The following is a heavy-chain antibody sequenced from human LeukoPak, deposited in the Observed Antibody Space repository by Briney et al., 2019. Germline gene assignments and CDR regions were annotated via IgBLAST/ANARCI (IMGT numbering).Heavy chain of an antibody. CDR3: VRAIAARTPLFDY. D-gene: IGHD6-6*01. Sequence: GGSLRLSCAASGFTFSDYYMSWIRQAPGKGLEWVSYISSSGSTIYYADSVKGRFTISRDNAKNSLYLQMNSLRAEDTAVYYCVRAIAARTPLFDYWGQGTLVTVSS. CDR1: GFTFSDYY. V-gene: IGHV3-11*01. CDR2: ISSSGSTI. J-gene: IGHJ4*02.